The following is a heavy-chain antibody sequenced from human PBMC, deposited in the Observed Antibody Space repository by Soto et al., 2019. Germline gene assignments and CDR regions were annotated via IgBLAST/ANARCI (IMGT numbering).Heavy chain of an antibody. J-gene: IGHJ4*02. D-gene: IGHD2-8*01. CDR1: GTSISSYY. CDR2: IHYSGTT. V-gene: IGHV4-59*01. Sequence: LSLTCTVSGTSISSYYWSWVRQPPGKGLEWIANIHYSGTTNYNPSLASRVTLSVDTSKNQFSLKMTSVTAADRAMYFCARYNSYAIDYWGRGTLVTVSS. CDR3: ARYNSYAIDY.